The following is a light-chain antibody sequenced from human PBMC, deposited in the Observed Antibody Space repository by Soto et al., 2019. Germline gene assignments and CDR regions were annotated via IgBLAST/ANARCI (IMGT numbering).Light chain of an antibody. CDR3: QKYNRAPLT. CDR1: QCISNY. J-gene: IGKJ4*01. CDR2: AAS. Sequence: DIQMTQSPSSLSASVGDRVTITCRASQCISNYLAWYQQKPGKVPKVLIYAASTLQSGVPSRFSAIGSGTDFTLTISSLQPEDVATYYCQKYNRAPLTFGGGTKVEIK. V-gene: IGKV1-27*01.